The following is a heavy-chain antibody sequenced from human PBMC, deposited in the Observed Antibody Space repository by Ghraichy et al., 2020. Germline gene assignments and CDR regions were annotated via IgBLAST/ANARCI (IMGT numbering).Heavy chain of an antibody. J-gene: IGHJ4*02. D-gene: IGHD6-19*01. CDR3: ARVRSIGIAVGVGDYFDY. V-gene: IGHV4-4*02. Sequence: SETLSLTCAVSGGSISSSNWWSWVRQPPGKGLEWIGEIYHSGSTNYNPSLKSRVTISVDKSKNQFSLKLSSVTAADTAVYYCARVRSIGIAVGVGDYFDYWGQGTLVTVSS. CDR1: GGSISSSNW. CDR2: IYHSGST.